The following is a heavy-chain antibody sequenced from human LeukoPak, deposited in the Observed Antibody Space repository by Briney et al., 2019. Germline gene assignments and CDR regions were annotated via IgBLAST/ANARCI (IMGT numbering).Heavy chain of an antibody. D-gene: IGHD3-22*01. Sequence: GESLKISCKGSGYSFTSYWIGWVRQMPGKGLEWMGIIYPGDSDTRYSPSFQGQVTISADKSISTAYLQWSSLKASDTAMYYYARIVGMHNYYDSSGYYYYFDYWGQGTLVTVSS. CDR1: GYSFTSYW. J-gene: IGHJ4*02. V-gene: IGHV5-51*01. CDR2: IYPGDSDT. CDR3: ARIVGMHNYYDSSGYYYYFDY.